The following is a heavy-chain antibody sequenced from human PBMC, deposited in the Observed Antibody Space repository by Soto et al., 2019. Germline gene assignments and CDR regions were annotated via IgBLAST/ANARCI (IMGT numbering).Heavy chain of an antibody. J-gene: IGHJ3*02. D-gene: IGHD2-2*01. CDR2: IYPGDSDT. CDR3: ARRIIVVVPAAIQAGAFDI. CDR1: GYSFTSYW. V-gene: IGHV5-51*01. Sequence: PGESLKISRKGSGYSFTSYWIGWVRQTPGKGLEWMGIIYPGDSDTRYSPSFQGQVTISADKSISTAYLQWSSLKASDTAMYYCARRIIVVVPAAIQAGAFDIWGQGTMVTVSS.